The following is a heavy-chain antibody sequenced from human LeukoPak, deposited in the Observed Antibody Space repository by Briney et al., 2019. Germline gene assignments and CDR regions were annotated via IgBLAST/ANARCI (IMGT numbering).Heavy chain of an antibody. CDR1: EFTFSSYA. J-gene: IGHJ4*02. CDR2: IKQDGSEK. D-gene: IGHD2-2*01. Sequence: GGSLRLSCAASEFTFSSYAMSWVRQAPGKGLEWVANIKQDGSEKYYVDSVKGRFTISRDNAKNSLYLQMNSLRAEDTAVYYCARDRAVVVPAAQLSYFDYWGQGTLVTVSS. CDR3: ARDRAVVVPAAQLSYFDY. V-gene: IGHV3-7*01.